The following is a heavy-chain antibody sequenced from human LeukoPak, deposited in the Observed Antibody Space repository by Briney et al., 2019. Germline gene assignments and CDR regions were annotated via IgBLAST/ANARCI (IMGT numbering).Heavy chain of an antibody. CDR3: AKVSGGNSDAFDI. CDR2: ISGSGGST. V-gene: IGHV3-23*01. D-gene: IGHD4-23*01. Sequence: GASLRLSCAASGFTFSSYAMSWVRQAPGKGLEWVSAISGSGGSTYYAYSVTGLFTISRDNSNTTLYLQMNSLRAEDTAVYYCAKVSGGNSDAFDIWGQGTMVTVSS. CDR1: GFTFSSYA. J-gene: IGHJ3*02.